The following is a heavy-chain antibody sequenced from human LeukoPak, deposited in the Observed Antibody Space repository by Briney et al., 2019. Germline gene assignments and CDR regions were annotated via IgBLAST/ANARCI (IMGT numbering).Heavy chain of an antibody. J-gene: IGHJ3*02. CDR1: GFIFSNHF. V-gene: IGHV3-7*01. CDR3: AREALLAGTDDASDM. CDR2: IKQDGSDK. Sequence: GGSLRLSCAASGFIFSNHFMTWVRQAPGKGLEWVANIKQDGSDKYYAGSVKGRFTISRDNARNSLYLQMNSLTADDTAVYYCAREALLAGTDDASDMWGQGTLVTVSS. D-gene: IGHD6-19*01.